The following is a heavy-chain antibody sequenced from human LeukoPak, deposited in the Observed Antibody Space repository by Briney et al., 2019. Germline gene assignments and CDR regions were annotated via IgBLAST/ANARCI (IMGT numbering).Heavy chain of an antibody. D-gene: IGHD5-12*01. CDR2: IKQDGSEK. CDR3: ARDYLRGYSGYDSGGLNY. Sequence: PGGSLRLSCVASGFTLSDYPMNWVRQAPGKGLEWVANIKQDGSEKYYVDSVKGRFTISRDNAKNSLYLQMNSLRAEDTAVYYCARDYLRGYSGYDSGGLNYWGQGTLVTVSS. J-gene: IGHJ4*02. V-gene: IGHV3-7*01. CDR1: GFTLSDYP.